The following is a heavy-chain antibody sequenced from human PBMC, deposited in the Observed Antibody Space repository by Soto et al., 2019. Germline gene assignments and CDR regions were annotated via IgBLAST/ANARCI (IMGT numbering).Heavy chain of an antibody. J-gene: IGHJ3*02. CDR3: ARTGVDAFDI. V-gene: IGHV3-30-3*01. CDR1: GFTFSGFA. CDR2: TSYDEGNK. D-gene: IGHD3-3*01. Sequence: QVQLVESGGGVVQPGRSLRLSCAASGFTFSGFAMHWVHQAPGKGLEWVAVTSYDEGNKYYADSVKGRFTISRDNSKNTLYLQMNSLRAEDTAVYYCARTGVDAFDIWGQGSMVTVSS.